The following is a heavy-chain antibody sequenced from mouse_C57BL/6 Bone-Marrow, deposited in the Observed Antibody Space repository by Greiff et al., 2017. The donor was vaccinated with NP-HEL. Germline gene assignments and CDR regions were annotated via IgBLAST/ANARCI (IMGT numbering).Heavy chain of an antibody. V-gene: IGHV5-12*01. CDR2: LSNGGGST. CDR1: GFTFSDYY. J-gene: IGHJ1*03. CDR3: ARPGVYFDV. Sequence: EVQRVESGGGLVQPGGSLKLSCAASGFTFSDYYMYWVRQTPEKRLEWVAYLSNGGGSTYYPDTVKGRFTISRDNAKNTLYLQMSRLKSEDTAMYYCARPGVYFDVWGTGTTVTVSS. D-gene: IGHD4-1*01.